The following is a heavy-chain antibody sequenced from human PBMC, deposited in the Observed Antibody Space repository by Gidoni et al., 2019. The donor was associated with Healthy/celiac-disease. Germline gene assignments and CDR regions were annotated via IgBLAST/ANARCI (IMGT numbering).Heavy chain of an antibody. D-gene: IGHD6-19*01. CDR1: GFTVSSNY. Sequence: EVQLVETGGGLIQPGGSLRLSCAASGFTVSSNYMSWVRQAPGKGLEWVSVIYSGGSTYYADSGKGRFTISRDNSKNTLYLQMNSLRAEDTAVYYCARVDSSGWYRPFVYWGQGTLVTVSS. V-gene: IGHV3-53*02. J-gene: IGHJ4*02. CDR3: ARVDSSGWYRPFVY. CDR2: IYSGGST.